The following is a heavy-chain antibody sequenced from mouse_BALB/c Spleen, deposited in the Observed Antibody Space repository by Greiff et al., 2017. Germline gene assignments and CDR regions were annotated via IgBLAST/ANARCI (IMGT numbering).Heavy chain of an antibody. V-gene: IGHV5-6-4*01. CDR3: TREGWSYYFDY. CDR2: ISSGGSYT. D-gene: IGHD2-3*01. J-gene: IGHJ2*01. Sequence: EVMLVESGGGLVQPGGSLKLSCAASGFTFSSYTMSWVRQTPEKRLEWVATISSGGSYTYYPDSVKGRFTISRDNAKNTLYLQMSSLKSEDTAMYYCTREGWSYYFDYWGQGTTLTVSS. CDR1: GFTFSSYT.